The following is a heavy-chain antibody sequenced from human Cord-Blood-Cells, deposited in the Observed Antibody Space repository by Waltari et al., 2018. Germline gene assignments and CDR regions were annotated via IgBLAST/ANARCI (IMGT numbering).Heavy chain of an antibody. CDR3: ARGLMLKGGGIPY. CDR2: INHSGST. Sequence: QVQLQQWGAGLLKPSETLSLTGAVYGGSFSGYYWSWIRQPPGKGLEWIGEINHSGSTNYNPSLKSRVTISVDTSKNQFSLKLSSVTAADTAVYYCARGLMLKGGGIPYWGQGTLVTVSS. V-gene: IGHV4-34*01. D-gene: IGHD3-16*01. J-gene: IGHJ4*02. CDR1: GGSFSGYY.